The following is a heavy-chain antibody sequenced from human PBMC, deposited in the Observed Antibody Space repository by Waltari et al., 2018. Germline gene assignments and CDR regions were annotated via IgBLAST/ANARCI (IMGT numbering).Heavy chain of an antibody. Sequence: VQLQQWGAGLLKPSETLSLTCAVYGGSFSGYYWSWIRQPPGKGLEWIGEINHSGSTNYNPSLKSRVTISVDTSKNQFSLKLSSVTAADTAVYYCARGDYDFWSGTRWFDPWGQGTLVTVSS. J-gene: IGHJ5*02. CDR1: GGSFSGYY. CDR2: INHSGST. V-gene: IGHV4-34*01. D-gene: IGHD3-3*01. CDR3: ARGDYDFWSGTRWFDP.